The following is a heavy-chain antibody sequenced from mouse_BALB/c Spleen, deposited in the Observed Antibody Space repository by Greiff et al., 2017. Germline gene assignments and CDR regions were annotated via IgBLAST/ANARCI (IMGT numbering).Heavy chain of an antibody. D-gene: IGHD1-1*01. CDR2: IWGDGST. Sequence: VQVVESGPGLVAPSQSLSITCTVSGFSLTGYGVNWVRQPPGKGLEWLGMIWGDGSTDYNSALKSRLSISKDNSKSQVFLKMNSLQTDDTARYYCARGHYYGSSWFAYWGQGTLVTVSA. CDR3: ARGHYYGSSWFAY. CDR1: GFSLTGYG. J-gene: IGHJ3*01. V-gene: IGHV2-6-7*01.